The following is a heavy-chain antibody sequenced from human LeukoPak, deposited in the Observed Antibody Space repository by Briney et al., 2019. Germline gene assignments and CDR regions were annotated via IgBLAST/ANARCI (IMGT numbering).Heavy chain of an antibody. CDR2: VSHDTRTE. CDR1: GFYFSTYA. Sequence: GGSLRLSCAASGFYFSTYAMHWVRQAPGKGLEWVAVVSHDTRTEYYTDSLKGRFTNSRDNSKSTLYLQMNGLRTDDTAVYYCARAIVGTENFDYWGQGTLVTVSS. V-gene: IGHV3-30*10. D-gene: IGHD5-12*01. CDR3: ARAIVGTENFDY. J-gene: IGHJ4*02.